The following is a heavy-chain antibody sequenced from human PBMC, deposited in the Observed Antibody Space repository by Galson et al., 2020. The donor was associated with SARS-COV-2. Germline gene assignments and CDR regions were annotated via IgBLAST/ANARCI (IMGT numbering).Heavy chain of an antibody. CDR1: GSTFSSYA. D-gene: IGHD3-10*01. J-gene: IGHJ6*02. CDR3: AKDPIGVLLLWFGGVEAWMDV. V-gene: IGHV3-23*01. Sequence: GESQKISCEASGSTFSSYAMSWVRQAPGKGMEWVSAISGSGGSKYQADPVKGRFTISRDNSKNTLYLQMNSLRAEDTDVYYCAKDPIGVLLLWFGGVEAWMDVWGRGTTVTVSS. CDR2: ISGSGGSK.